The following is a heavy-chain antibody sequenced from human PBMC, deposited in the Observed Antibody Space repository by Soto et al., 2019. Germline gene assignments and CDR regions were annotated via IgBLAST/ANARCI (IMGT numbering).Heavy chain of an antibody. V-gene: IGHV4-59*01. CDR2: IYYSGST. CDR3: ARGYDILTGYYS. J-gene: IGHJ4*02. Sequence: SETLSLTCTVSGFSISSYYWSWIRQPPGKGLEWIGYIYYSGSTNYNPSIKSRVTISVDTSKNQFPLKLRSVTAADTAVYYCARGYDILTGYYSWGQGTLVTVSS. CDR1: GFSISSYY. D-gene: IGHD3-9*01.